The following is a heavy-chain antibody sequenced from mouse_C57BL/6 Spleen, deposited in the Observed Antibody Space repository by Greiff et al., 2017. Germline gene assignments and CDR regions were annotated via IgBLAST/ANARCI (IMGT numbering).Heavy chain of an antibody. Sequence: VQLQQPGAELVKPGASVKVSCKASGYTFTSYWMHWVKQRPGQGLEWIGRIHPSDSDTNYNQKFKGKATLTVDKSSSTAYMQLSSLTSEDAAVYYCAIHQTAQAKGFAYWGQGTLVTVSA. J-gene: IGHJ3*01. CDR2: IHPSDSDT. V-gene: IGHV1-74*01. CDR3: AIHQTAQAKGFAY. D-gene: IGHD3-2*02. CDR1: GYTFTSYW.